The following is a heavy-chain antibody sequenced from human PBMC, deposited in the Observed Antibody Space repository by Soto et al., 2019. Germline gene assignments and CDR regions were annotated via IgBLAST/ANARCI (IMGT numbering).Heavy chain of an antibody. CDR3: ASAPYCSGGSCDYYFDY. D-gene: IGHD2-15*01. CDR1: GDSVSSNSAA. Sequence: SQTLSLTCAISGDSVSSNSAAWNWIRQSPSRGLEWLGRTYYRSKWYNDYAVSVKSRITINPDTSKNQFSLQLNSVTPEDTAVYYCASAPYCSGGSCDYYFDYWGQGTLVTVSS. J-gene: IGHJ4*02. V-gene: IGHV6-1*01. CDR2: TYYRSKWYN.